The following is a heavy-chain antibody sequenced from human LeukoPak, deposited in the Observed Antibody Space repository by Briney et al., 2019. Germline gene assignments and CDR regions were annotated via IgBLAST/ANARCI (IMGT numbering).Heavy chain of an antibody. CDR1: GGSISRYY. J-gene: IGHJ6*02. V-gene: IGHV4-59*01. CDR3: ARVGCSSTSCYRNYYYYYGMDV. Sequence: SETLSLTCTVAGGSISRYYWSWIRQSPGKGPEWIGYIYYSGSTNYNPSLKSRVTISVDTSKNQFSLKLSSVTAADTAVYYCARVGCSSTSCYRNYYYYYGMDVWGQGTTVTVSS. CDR2: IYYSGST. D-gene: IGHD2-2*02.